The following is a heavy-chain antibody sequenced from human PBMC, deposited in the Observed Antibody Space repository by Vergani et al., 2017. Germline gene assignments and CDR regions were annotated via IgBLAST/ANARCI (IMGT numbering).Heavy chain of an antibody. D-gene: IGHD3-10*01. J-gene: IGHJ5*02. CDR1: GSTVSGNY. CDR2: IYSGDEK. Sequence: ELQLVESGGGLVQPGGSLRLSCAASGSTVSGNYMTWVRQARGKGLEWVSHIYSGDEKYYADSVKGRVTISRDTSKNTLHLQINNLRVEDTAVYYCARGNYYGSGTYVDPWGQGTLVTVSS. CDR3: ARGNYYGSGTYVDP. V-gene: IGHV3-66*02.